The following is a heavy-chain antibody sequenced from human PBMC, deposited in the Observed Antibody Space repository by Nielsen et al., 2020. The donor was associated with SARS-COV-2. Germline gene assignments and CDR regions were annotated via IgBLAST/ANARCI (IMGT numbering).Heavy chain of an antibody. Sequence: GESLKISCAASGFTFSSYSMNWVRQAPGKGLEWVSSISSSSSYIYYADSVKGRFTISRDNAKNSLYLQMNSLRAEDTAVYYCASIVGATIVFDYWGQGTLVTVSS. V-gene: IGHV3-21*01. CDR1: GFTFSSYS. D-gene: IGHD1-26*01. CDR2: ISSSSSYI. J-gene: IGHJ4*02. CDR3: ASIVGATIVFDY.